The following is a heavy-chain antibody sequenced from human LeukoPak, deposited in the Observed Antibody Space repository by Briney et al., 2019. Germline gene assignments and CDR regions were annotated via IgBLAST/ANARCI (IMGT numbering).Heavy chain of an antibody. CDR2: ISWNSGSI. V-gene: IGHV3-9*01. CDR3: AKVGDGYNHGPFDY. Sequence: GGSLRLSCAASGFTFDDYAMHWVRQAPGKGLEWVSGISWNSGSIGYADSVKGRFTIPRDNAKNSLYLQMNSLGAEDTALYYCAKVGDGYNHGPFDYWGQGTLVTVSS. J-gene: IGHJ4*02. D-gene: IGHD5-24*01. CDR1: GFTFDDYA.